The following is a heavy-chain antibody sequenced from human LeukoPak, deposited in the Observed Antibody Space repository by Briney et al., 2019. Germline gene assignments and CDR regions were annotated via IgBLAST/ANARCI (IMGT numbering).Heavy chain of an antibody. V-gene: IGHV3-11*04. J-gene: IGHJ4*02. Sequence: GGSLRLSCAGSGFTFSDYYMSWIRQAPGKGLEWLSYISSSDTTIYYADSVKGRFTISRDNAQNSLYLQMNTLRADDTAVYYCARADCSSTSCYELDYWGQGTLVTVSS. CDR3: ARADCSSTSCYELDY. D-gene: IGHD2-2*01. CDR2: ISSSDTTI. CDR1: GFTFSDYY.